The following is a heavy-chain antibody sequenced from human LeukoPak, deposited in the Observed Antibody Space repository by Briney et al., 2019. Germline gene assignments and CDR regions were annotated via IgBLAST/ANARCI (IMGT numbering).Heavy chain of an antibody. J-gene: IGHJ6*04. CDR1: GFTFSSYS. CDR3: ARGGMVRGAPLYYYGMDV. D-gene: IGHD3-10*01. V-gene: IGHV3-21*01. Sequence: GGSLRLSCAASGFTFSSYSMNCVRQAPVKGLEWVSSISTSSSYIYYADSVKGRFTISRDNAKNSLYLQMNSLRAEDKAVYYCARGGMVRGAPLYYYGMDVWGKGTTVTVSS. CDR2: ISTSSSYI.